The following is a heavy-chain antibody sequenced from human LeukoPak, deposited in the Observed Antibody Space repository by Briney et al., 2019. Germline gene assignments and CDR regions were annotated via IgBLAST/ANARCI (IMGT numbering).Heavy chain of an antibody. Sequence: SETLSLTCTVSGGSISSYYWSWIRQPAGKGLEWIGRIHTSGSTNYNPSLKSRVTMSVDTSKNQFSLKLSSVTAADTAVYYCAREPLLWFGESRELYYFDYWGQGTLVTVSS. J-gene: IGHJ4*02. CDR3: AREPLLWFGESRELYYFDY. D-gene: IGHD3-10*01. CDR2: IHTSGST. CDR1: GGSISSYY. V-gene: IGHV4-4*07.